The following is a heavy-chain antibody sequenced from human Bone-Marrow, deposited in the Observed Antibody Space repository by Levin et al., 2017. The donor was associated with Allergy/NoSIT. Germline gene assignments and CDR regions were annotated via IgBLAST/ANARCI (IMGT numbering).Heavy chain of an antibody. J-gene: IGHJ6*01. CDR2: VFYNGDA. CDR3: ARNGGHWHDVEYHYGMDV. V-gene: IGHV4-59*01. D-gene: IGHD1-1*01. CDR1: GASINSYY. Sequence: TSETLSLTCTVSGASINSYYWSWVRQPPGKGLEWVGHVFYNGDADFSPSLKSRVSISVGRSRNQLSLKLYSVTAADTAVYHGARNGGHWHDVEYHYGMDVWGRGTTVVVSS.